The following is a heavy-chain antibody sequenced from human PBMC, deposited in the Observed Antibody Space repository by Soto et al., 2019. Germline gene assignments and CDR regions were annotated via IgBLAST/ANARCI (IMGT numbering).Heavy chain of an antibody. CDR1: GGSISSGGYY. V-gene: IGHV4-31*03. Sequence: SETLSLTCTVSGGSISSGGYYWSWIRQHPGKGLEWIGYIYYSGSTYYNPSLKSRVTISVDTSKNQFSLKLSSVTAADTAVYYCAREKNGRGYSGYDYYREYYFDYWGQGTLVTVS. CDR3: AREKNGRGYSGYDYYREYYFDY. D-gene: IGHD5-12*01. CDR2: IYYSGST. J-gene: IGHJ4*02.